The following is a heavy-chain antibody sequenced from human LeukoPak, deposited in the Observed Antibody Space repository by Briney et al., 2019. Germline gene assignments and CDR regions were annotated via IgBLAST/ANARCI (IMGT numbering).Heavy chain of an antibody. J-gene: IGHJ5*02. CDR2: ISSSGIT. CDR3: ARDFYGSGSSPLGFDP. Sequence: SETLSLTCTVSGVSISSGVYYWTWIRQLPGKGLEWIGYISSSGITKYNPFLKSQFTVSSDTSKNQFSLKLTSVTAADTGMYYCARDFYGSGSSPLGFDPWGQGTPVTVSS. D-gene: IGHD3-10*01. CDR1: GVSISSGVYY. V-gene: IGHV4-31*01.